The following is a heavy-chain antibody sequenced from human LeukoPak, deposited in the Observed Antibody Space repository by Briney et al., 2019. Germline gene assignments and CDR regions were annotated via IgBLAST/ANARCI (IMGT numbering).Heavy chain of an antibody. CDR1: GFNIGDYA. V-gene: IGHV3-23*01. CDR2: ISGSSSNT. J-gene: IGHJ4*02. D-gene: IGHD5-12*01. Sequence: PGGSLRLSCSASGFNIGDYATSWVRQAPGKGLEWLSYISGSSSNTNYADSVKGRFTISRDNSKNTLYLQMNSLRAEDTAVYYCAKHSYRVDSFTDYWGQGTLVTVSS. CDR3: AKHSYRVDSFTDY.